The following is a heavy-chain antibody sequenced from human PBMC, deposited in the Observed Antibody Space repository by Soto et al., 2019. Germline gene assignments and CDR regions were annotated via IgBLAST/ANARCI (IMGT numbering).Heavy chain of an antibody. J-gene: IGHJ5*02. V-gene: IGHV1-69*01. CDR1: GGTFSSYA. D-gene: IGHD3-9*01. CDR3: ARGVMTGYSFEGWFDP. Sequence: QVQLVQSGAEVKKPGSSVKVSCKASGGTFSSYAISWVRQAPGQGLEWMGGIIPIFGTANYAQKFRGRVTITADESPSTAYMELSSLRSEDTAVYYCARGVMTGYSFEGWFDPWGQGTLVTVSS. CDR2: IIPIFGTA.